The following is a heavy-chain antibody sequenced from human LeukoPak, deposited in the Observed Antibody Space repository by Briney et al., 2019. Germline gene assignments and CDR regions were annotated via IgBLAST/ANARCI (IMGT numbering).Heavy chain of an antibody. CDR3: ARDIISDTVTPYYYHYYMAV. V-gene: IGHV1-46*01. D-gene: IGHD4-17*01. CDR2: INPSVVST. Sequence: ASVKLSCKASGYTFTSYYMHWVRHAPGQGLEWMGIINPSVVSTSYAQKFQGRVTMTRDMYTSTVYMELSSMRSEDTAVYYCARDIISDTVTPYYYHYYMAVWGKGKTVTVSS. J-gene: IGHJ6*03. CDR1: GYTFTSYY.